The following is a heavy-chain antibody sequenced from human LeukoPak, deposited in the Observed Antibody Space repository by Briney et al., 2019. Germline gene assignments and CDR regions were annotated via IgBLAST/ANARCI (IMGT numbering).Heavy chain of an antibody. CDR3: ASDLLSGEYSGSPRGWFDP. Sequence: SETLSLTCTVSGYSISSGYYWGWIRQPPGKGLEWIGSIYHSGSTYYNPSLKSRVTISVDTSKNQFSLKLSSVTAADTAVYYCASDLLSGEYSGSPRGWFDPWGQGTLVTVSS. J-gene: IGHJ5*02. CDR2: IYHSGST. V-gene: IGHV4-38-2*02. CDR1: GYSISSGYY. D-gene: IGHD1-26*01.